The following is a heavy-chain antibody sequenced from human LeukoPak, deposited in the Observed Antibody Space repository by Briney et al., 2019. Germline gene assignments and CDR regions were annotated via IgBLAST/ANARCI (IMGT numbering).Heavy chain of an antibody. Sequence: GGSLRLSCAASGFTFSRYSLNWVRQAPGKGLEWVSYISSSGNTTYHADSVKGRFTISRDNAKNSLYLQMSSLRAEDTAVYYCARDGGSSWYFDYWGQGTLVTVSS. CDR1: GFTFSRYS. D-gene: IGHD6-13*01. V-gene: IGHV3-48*04. CDR3: ARDGGSSWYFDY. CDR2: ISSSGNTT. J-gene: IGHJ4*02.